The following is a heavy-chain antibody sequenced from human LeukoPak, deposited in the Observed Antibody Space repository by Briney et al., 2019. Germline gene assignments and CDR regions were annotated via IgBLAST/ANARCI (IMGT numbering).Heavy chain of an antibody. Sequence: SETLSLTCTVSGGSISSSSYYWGWIRQPPGRGLEWIGTIYYTGTTYYSPSLKSRLSISLDTSKIQFSLKLSSVTASDTAIYYCATDTEGGAFDIWGQGTMVTVSS. CDR1: GGSISSSSYY. CDR2: IYYTGTT. J-gene: IGHJ3*02. V-gene: IGHV4-39*01. CDR3: ATDTEGGAFDI.